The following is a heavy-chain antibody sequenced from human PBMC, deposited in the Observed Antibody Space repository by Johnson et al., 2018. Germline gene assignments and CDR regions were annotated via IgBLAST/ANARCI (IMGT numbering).Heavy chain of an antibody. Sequence: QVQLVESGAEVKKPGASVKVSCKASGYTFTSYDINWVRQATGQGLEWMGWMNPNSGNTGYAQKYQGRVTMTRNTSISTAYMGLSSLRSEDTAVYYCASTTTTWEDAFDIWGQGTMVTVSS. D-gene: IGHD1-1*01. J-gene: IGHJ3*02. CDR3: ASTTTTWEDAFDI. V-gene: IGHV1-8*01. CDR2: MNPNSGNT. CDR1: GYTFTSYD.